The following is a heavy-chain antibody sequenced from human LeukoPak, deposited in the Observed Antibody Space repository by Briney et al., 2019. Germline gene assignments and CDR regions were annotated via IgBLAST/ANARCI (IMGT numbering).Heavy chain of an antibody. V-gene: IGHV3-48*03. D-gene: IGHD3-22*01. CDR1: GFTFSNYD. J-gene: IGHJ4*02. CDR3: ARDRPTMRFDY. Sequence: GGSLRLSCAASGFTFSNYDMNWVRQAPGKGLEWVSYISSSGSTVYYADSVKGRFTISRDNARHSLYLQMSSLRAEDTAVYYCARDRPTMRFDYWGQGTLVTVSS. CDR2: ISSSGSTV.